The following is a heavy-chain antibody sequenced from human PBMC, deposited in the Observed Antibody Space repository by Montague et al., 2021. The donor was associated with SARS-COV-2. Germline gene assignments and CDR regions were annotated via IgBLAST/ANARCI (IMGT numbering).Heavy chain of an antibody. D-gene: IGHD5-12*01. CDR3: ARDRLRYGRFDP. Sequence: SETLSLTCTVPGGSIISTTSNWGWIRQPPGKGLEWIGSIYYTANTYYTPSLKTRVTISVDTSKNQFSLRLRSVTAADTAVYYCARDRLRYGRFDPRGQGTLVTVSS. V-gene: IGHV4-39*01. CDR1: GGSIISTTSN. CDR2: IYYTANT. J-gene: IGHJ5*02.